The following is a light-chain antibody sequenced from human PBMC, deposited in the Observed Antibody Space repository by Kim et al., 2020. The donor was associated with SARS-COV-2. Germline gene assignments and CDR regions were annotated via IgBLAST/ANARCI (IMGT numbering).Light chain of an antibody. V-gene: IGKV3-20*01. Sequence: PGERATLSCRASLSVSSNSLAWYQQKPGQAPRLLIYDASTRATGTPDRFSGSGSGTDFTLTISRLEPEDFAVYFCQQYGSSPRTFGQGTKVDIK. CDR3: QQYGSSPRT. J-gene: IGKJ1*01. CDR1: LSVSSNS. CDR2: DAS.